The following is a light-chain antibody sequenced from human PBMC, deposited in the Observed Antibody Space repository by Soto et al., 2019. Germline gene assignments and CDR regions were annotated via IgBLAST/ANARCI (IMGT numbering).Light chain of an antibody. J-gene: IGKJ2*01. CDR2: AAS. CDR3: LQHSRYPYT. CDR1: QDIGSD. V-gene: IGKV1-17*02. Sequence: DIQMTQSPISLSGSVGDRVTITCRASQDIGSDLGWYQQKPGNAPQRLLYAASNLQSGVPSRFSGRGSGTDFTLTISNLQPEDFATYYCLQHSRYPYTFGQVTKLEIK.